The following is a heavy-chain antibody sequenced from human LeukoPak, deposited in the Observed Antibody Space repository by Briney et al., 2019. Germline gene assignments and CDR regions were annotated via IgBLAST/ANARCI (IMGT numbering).Heavy chain of an antibody. CDR1: GGSMSSSSYY. V-gene: IGHV4-39*07. Sequence: PSETLSLTCTVSGGSMSSSSYYWGWIRQPPWKGLEWIGSIYYSGSTYYNPSLKSRVTISVDTSKNQFSLKLSAVTAADTAVYYCARVYSSGDNWFDPWGQGTLVTVSS. J-gene: IGHJ5*02. D-gene: IGHD5-18*01. CDR2: IYYSGST. CDR3: ARVYSSGDNWFDP.